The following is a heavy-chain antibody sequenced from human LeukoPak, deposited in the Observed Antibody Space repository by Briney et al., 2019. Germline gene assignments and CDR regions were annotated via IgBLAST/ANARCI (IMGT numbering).Heavy chain of an antibody. D-gene: IGHD6-13*01. CDR2: ISRSSSTI. CDR3: ARNPAAAGLTAFDY. V-gene: IGHV3-48*04. J-gene: IGHJ4*02. Sequence: GGSLRLSCAASGFTFSSYSMNWVRQAPGKGLEWVSYISRSSSTIYYADSVKGRFTISRDNAKNSLYLQMNSLRAEDTAVYYCARNPAAAGLTAFDYWGQGTLVTVSS. CDR1: GFTFSSYS.